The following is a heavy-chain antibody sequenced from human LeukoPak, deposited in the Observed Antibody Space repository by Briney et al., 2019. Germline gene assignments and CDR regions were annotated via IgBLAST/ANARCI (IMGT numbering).Heavy chain of an antibody. J-gene: IGHJ1*01. CDR3: ATGPYCTNGVCYREYFQH. Sequence: GASVKVSCEVSGYTLTELSMHWVRQAPGKGLEWMGGFDPEDGETIYAQKFQGRVTMTEDTSTDTAYMELSSLRSEDTAVYYCATGPYCTNGVCYREYFQHWGQGTLVTVSS. D-gene: IGHD2-8*01. V-gene: IGHV1-24*01. CDR2: FDPEDGET. CDR1: GYTLTELS.